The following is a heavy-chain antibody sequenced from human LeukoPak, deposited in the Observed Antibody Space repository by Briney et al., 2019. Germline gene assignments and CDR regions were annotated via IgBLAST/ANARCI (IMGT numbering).Heavy chain of an antibody. CDR3: ARGLFLSGYLDAFDI. V-gene: IGHV3-48*01. Sequence: GGSLRLSCAACGFTFSSYSMNWVRQAPGKGLEWLSYISTSSTTIYYADSVKGRFTISRDNAKNSLYLQMNSLRAEDTALYYCARGLFLSGYLDAFDIWGQGTVVTVSS. J-gene: IGHJ3*02. CDR1: GFTFSSYS. D-gene: IGHD3-22*01. CDR2: ISTSSTTI.